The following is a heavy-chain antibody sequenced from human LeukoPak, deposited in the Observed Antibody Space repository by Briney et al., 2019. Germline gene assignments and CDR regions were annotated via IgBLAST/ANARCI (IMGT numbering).Heavy chain of an antibody. J-gene: IGHJ6*03. V-gene: IGHV3-64*01. CDR2: ISSNGGST. Sequence: GGSLRLSCAAPGFTFSSYAMSWVRQAPGKGLEYVSAISSNGGSTYYANSMKGRFTISRDNSKNTLYLQMGSLRAEDMAVYYCARGNWGYYYYMDVWGKGTTVTVSS. D-gene: IGHD3-16*01. CDR3: ARGNWGYYYYMDV. CDR1: GFTFSSYA.